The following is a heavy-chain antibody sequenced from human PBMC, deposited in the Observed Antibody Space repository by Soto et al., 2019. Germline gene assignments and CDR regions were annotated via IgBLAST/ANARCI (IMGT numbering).Heavy chain of an antibody. CDR1: GGSLTSYY. CDR2: VYYTGIA. Sequence: PSETLSLTCTVSGGSLTSYYWSWIRQPPGKGLEWIGFVYYTGIARYNPSLKSRVTISVDKSKNQFSLKLSSVTAADTAVYYCARGDSGYDPLDYWGQGTLVTVSS. V-gene: IGHV4-59*12. D-gene: IGHD5-12*01. CDR3: ARGDSGYDPLDY. J-gene: IGHJ4*02.